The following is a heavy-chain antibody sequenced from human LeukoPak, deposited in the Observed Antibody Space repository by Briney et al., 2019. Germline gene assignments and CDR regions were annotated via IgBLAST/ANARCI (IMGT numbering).Heavy chain of an antibody. CDR1: GFTFSSYA. CDR3: AKYYGDKKTHFDY. V-gene: IGHV3-23*01. J-gene: IGHJ4*02. D-gene: IGHD4-17*01. CDR2: TSGSGGST. Sequence: GGSLRLSCAAPGFTFSSYAMSWVRQAPGKGLEWVSATSGSGGSTYYADSVKGRFTISRDNSKNTLCLQMNSLRAEDTAVYYCAKYYGDKKTHFDYWGQGTLVTVSS.